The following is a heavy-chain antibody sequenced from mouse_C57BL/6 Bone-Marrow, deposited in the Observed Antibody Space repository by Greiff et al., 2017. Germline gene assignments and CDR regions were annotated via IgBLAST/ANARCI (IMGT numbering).Heavy chain of an antibody. V-gene: IGHV5-12*01. Sequence: EVKVVESGGGLVQPGGSLKLSCAASGFTFSDYYMYWVRQTPEKRLEWVAYISNGGGSTYYPDTVKGRFTISRDNAKNTLYLQMSRLKSEDTAMYYCAIPYYGSSLAWFAYWGQGTLVTVSA. J-gene: IGHJ3*01. CDR1: GFTFSDYY. CDR2: ISNGGGST. CDR3: AIPYYGSSLAWFAY. D-gene: IGHD1-1*01.